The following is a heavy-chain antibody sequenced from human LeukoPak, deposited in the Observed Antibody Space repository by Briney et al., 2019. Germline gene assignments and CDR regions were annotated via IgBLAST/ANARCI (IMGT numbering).Heavy chain of an antibody. CDR3: ARHLAFSYYYMDV. CDR2: IYYSGST. D-gene: IGHD3-3*02. CDR1: VGYMSSYY. J-gene: IGHJ6*03. V-gene: IGHV4-59*08. Sequence: PSGTLSVCHSRSVGYMSSYYWSWIQQTPGKGLEWIGYIYYSGSTNYNPSLKSRVTISVDTSKNQFSLKLSSVTAADTAVYYCARHLAFSYYYMDVWGKGTTVTVSS.